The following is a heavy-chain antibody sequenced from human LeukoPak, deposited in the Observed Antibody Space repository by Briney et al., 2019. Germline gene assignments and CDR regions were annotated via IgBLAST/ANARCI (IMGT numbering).Heavy chain of an antibody. V-gene: IGHV4-39*01. CDR3: ARRFYSGWHFDY. CDR2: SYYSGST. Sequence: SETLSLTCTVSGGSVSSSSYSWGWIRQPPGKGLEWIGSSYYSGSTYYNPSLKSRVTISVDTSKNQFSLKVSSVTAADTAVYYCARRFYSGWHFDYWGQGTLVTVSS. CDR1: GGSVSSSSYS. D-gene: IGHD5-12*01. J-gene: IGHJ4*02.